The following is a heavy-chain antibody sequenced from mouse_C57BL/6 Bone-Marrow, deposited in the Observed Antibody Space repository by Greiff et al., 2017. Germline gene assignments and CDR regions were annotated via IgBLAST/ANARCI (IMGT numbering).Heavy chain of an antibody. V-gene: IGHV1-19*01. CDR3: ADDYFRRFAD. Sequence: EVKLVESGPVLVKPGASVKMSCQASGYTFTDYYMNWVKQSHGKSLEWIGVINPYNGGTSYNQKFKGKATLTVDKSSSTAYMELNSLTSEDSAVYYCADDYFRRFADWGQGTLVTVSA. J-gene: IGHJ3*01. D-gene: IGHD2-4*01. CDR2: INPYNGGT. CDR1: GYTFTDYY.